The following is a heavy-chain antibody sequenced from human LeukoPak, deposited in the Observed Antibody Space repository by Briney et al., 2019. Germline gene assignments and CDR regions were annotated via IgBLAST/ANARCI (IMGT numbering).Heavy chain of an antibody. CDR3: ARDLGYCSSTSCYTAAFDI. CDR1: GYTFTGYY. CDR2: INPNSGGT. V-gene: IGHV1-2*02. J-gene: IGHJ3*02. D-gene: IGHD2-2*02. Sequence: ASVKVSCKASGYTFTGYYMYWVRQAPGQGLEWMGWINPNSGGTNYAQKFQGRVTMTRDTSISTAYMELSRLRSDDTAVYYCARDLGYCSSTSCYTAAFDIWGQGTMVTVSS.